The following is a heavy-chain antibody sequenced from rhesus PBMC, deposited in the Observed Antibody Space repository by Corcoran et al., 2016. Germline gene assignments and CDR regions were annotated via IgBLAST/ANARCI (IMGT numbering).Heavy chain of an antibody. CDR2: ISNGGGST. D-gene: IGHD5-24*01. Sequence: EVKLVESGGGLAKPGGSLRLSCAASGFTFSDYYMDWVRHAPGKGLEWVSRISNGGGSTWYADSVKGRFTSSRENAKNTLYLQMTSLRAEDTAVYYCARAWVNYFDYWGQGVLVTVSS. CDR3: ARAWVNYFDY. CDR1: GFTFSDYY. J-gene: IGHJ4*01. V-gene: IGHV3-178*01.